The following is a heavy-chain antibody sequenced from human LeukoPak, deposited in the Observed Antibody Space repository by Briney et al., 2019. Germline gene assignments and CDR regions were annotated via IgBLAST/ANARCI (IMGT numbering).Heavy chain of an antibody. J-gene: IGHJ6*03. D-gene: IGHD5-18*01. CDR3: ARGHSYGYKLYYMDV. V-gene: IGHV3-74*01. CDR2: IKSDGST. CDR1: GFTFSSYW. Sequence: GGFLRLSCVASGFTFSSYWMHWVRQAPGKGLVWVSRIKSDGSTNYADSVKGRFTISRDNAKNSLYLQMNSLRAEDTAVYYCARGHSYGYKLYYMDVWGKGTTVTVSS.